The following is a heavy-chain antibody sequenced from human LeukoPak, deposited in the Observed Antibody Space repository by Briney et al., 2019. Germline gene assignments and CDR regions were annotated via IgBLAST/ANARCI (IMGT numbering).Heavy chain of an antibody. Sequence: SQTLSLTCTVSGGSISSGGYYWSWIRQHPGKGLEWIGYIYYSGSTYYNPTLKSRVTISVDTSKNQFSLKLSSVTAADTAVYYSARDRFRRGAFDIWGQGTMVTVSS. CDR1: GGSISSGGYY. V-gene: IGHV4-31*03. CDR3: ARDRFRRGAFDI. CDR2: IYYSGST. J-gene: IGHJ3*02. D-gene: IGHD3-3*01.